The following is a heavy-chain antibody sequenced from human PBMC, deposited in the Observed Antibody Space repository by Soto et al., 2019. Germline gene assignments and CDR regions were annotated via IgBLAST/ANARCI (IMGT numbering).Heavy chain of an antibody. J-gene: IGHJ6*03. CDR2: IHRSGST. Sequence: SETLSLTCTVSGDSVRNQYWSWVRRPPGRGLEWIGYIHRSGSTKYNPSLKSRLTISVDTSKNQFSLKLSSVTAADTAVYYCARTLDYGHMDVWGKGTTVTVS. V-gene: IGHV4-4*09. D-gene: IGHD3-16*01. CDR3: ARTLDYGHMDV. CDR1: GDSVRNQY.